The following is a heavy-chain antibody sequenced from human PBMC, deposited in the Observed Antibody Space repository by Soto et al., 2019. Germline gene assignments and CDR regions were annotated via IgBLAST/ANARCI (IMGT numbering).Heavy chain of an antibody. CDR2: IIPILGIA. CDR1: GGTFSSYT. D-gene: IGHD4-17*01. V-gene: IGHV1-69*02. Sequence: QVQLVQSGAEVQKPGSSVKVSCKASGGTFSSYTISWVRQAPGQGLEWMGRIIPILGIANYAQKFQGRVTITADKSTSTAYMELSSLRSEDTAVYYCARQDYGDYYFDYWGQGTLVTVSS. J-gene: IGHJ4*02. CDR3: ARQDYGDYYFDY.